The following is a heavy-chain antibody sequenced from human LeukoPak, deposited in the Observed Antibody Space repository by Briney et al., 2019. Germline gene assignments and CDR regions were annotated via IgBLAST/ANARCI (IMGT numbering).Heavy chain of an antibody. V-gene: IGHV4-30-4*01. CDR1: GGSISSGDYY. D-gene: IGHD6-6*01. CDR2: IYYSGST. Sequence: ASETLSLTCTVSGGSISSGDYYWCWIRQPPGKGLEWIGYIYYSGSTYYNPSLKSRLTISGDTSKNQFSLRLSSVTAADTAVYYCARGTWSSSIDYWGQGTLVTVSS. CDR3: ARGTWSSSIDY. J-gene: IGHJ4*02.